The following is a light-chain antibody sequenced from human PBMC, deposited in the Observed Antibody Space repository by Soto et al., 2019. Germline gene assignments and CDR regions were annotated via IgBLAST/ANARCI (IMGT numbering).Light chain of an antibody. CDR3: SSYTSSSTWV. CDR2: DVS. J-gene: IGLJ3*02. V-gene: IGLV2-14*01. Sequence: QSVLTQPASVSGSPGQSITISCTGTSSDVGGYNYVSWYQQHPGKAPKLMIYDVSNRPSGVSNRFSGSKSGNTASLTISGLQAEDEADHYYSSYTSSSTWVFGGGTKLTVL. CDR1: SSDVGGYNY.